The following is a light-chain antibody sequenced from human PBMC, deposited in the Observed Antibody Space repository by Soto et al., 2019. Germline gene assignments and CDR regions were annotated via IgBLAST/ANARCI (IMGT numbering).Light chain of an antibody. Sequence: DTQMTQSPSTLSASVGDTVPITCRARQNINNWLAWYQQKPEKVPKLLIYGASNLEDGVPSRFSGSRSGTEFTLTINSLQPDDFATYYCQRYDGYFGQGTKLEIK. CDR3: QRYDGY. CDR1: QNINNW. J-gene: IGKJ2*01. CDR2: GAS. V-gene: IGKV1-5*01.